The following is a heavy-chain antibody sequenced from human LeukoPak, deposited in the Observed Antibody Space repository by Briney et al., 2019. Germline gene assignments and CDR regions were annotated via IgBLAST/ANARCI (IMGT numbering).Heavy chain of an antibody. CDR3: ARRPTTVVTSDAFDI. CDR2: IYPGDSDT. Sequence: GESLKISCNVSGDSFSTYWIAWVRQRPGKGLEWMGIIYPGDSDTRYSPSFQGQVTISADKSISTAYLQWSSLKASDTAMYYCARRPTTVVTSDAFDIWGQGTMVTVSS. CDR1: GDSFSTYW. V-gene: IGHV5-51*01. J-gene: IGHJ3*02. D-gene: IGHD4-23*01.